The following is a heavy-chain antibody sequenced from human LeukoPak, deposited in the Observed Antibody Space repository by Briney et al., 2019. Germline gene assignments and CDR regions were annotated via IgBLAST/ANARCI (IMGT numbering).Heavy chain of an antibody. CDR3: VRDSFDSTGQYYFDY. V-gene: IGHV3-48*04. Sequence: GGSLRLSCAASGFTFSAYNMNWVRQAPGKGLEWLSFIRGSGGTIYYAASVKGRFTISRGNAKNSLYLQMNSLRAEDTAVYYCVRDSFDSTGQYYFDYWGLGTLVTVSS. J-gene: IGHJ4*02. CDR2: IRGSGGTI. D-gene: IGHD3-22*01. CDR1: GFTFSAYN.